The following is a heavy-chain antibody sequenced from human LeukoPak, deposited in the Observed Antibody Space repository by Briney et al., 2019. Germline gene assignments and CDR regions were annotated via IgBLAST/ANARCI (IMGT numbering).Heavy chain of an antibody. D-gene: IGHD2-15*01. J-gene: IGHJ5*02. CDR2: IWYDGSNK. CDR3: ARDLGGSCYDP. Sequence: GGPLRLSCAASGFTFSSYGMHWVRQAPGKGLEWVAVIWYDGSNKYYADSVKGRFTISRDNSKNTLYLQMNSLRAEDTAVYYCARDLGGSCYDPWGQGTLVTVSS. V-gene: IGHV3-33*01. CDR1: GFTFSSYG.